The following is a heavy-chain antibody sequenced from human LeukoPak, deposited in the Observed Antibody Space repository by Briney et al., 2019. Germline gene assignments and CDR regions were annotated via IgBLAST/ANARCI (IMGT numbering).Heavy chain of an antibody. CDR1: GYTFSSYE. Sequence: GGSLRLSCAASGYTFSSYEMNWVRQAPGKGLEWVSYISSSGSTIYYADSVKGRFTISRDNAKNSLYLQMNSLRAEDTAVYYCARTRNSDNFDYWGQGTLVTVSS. D-gene: IGHD4-23*01. J-gene: IGHJ4*02. CDR3: ARTRNSDNFDY. V-gene: IGHV3-48*03. CDR2: ISSSGSTI.